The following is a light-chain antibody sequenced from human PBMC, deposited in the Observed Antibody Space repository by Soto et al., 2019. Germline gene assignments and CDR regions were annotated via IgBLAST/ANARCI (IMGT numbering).Light chain of an antibody. CDR1: QSVSSN. Sequence: EIVMTQSPATLSVSPGERATLSCRASQSVSSNLAWYQQKPGQAPRLLIYGASTRAPGIPARFSGSGSGTEFTLTISSLQSEDFAVYYCQKYNNWLPITFGQGTRLEIK. CDR3: QKYNNWLPIT. J-gene: IGKJ5*01. CDR2: GAS. V-gene: IGKV3-15*01.